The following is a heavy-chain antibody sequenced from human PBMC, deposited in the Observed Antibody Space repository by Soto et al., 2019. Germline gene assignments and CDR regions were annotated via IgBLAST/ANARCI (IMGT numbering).Heavy chain of an antibody. CDR1: GGSISSGGYY. V-gene: IGHV4-31*03. J-gene: IGHJ5*02. D-gene: IGHD6-6*01. Sequence: SETLSLTCTVSGGSISSGGYYWSWIRQHPGKGLEWIGYIYYSGSTYHNPSLKSRVTISVDTSKNQFSLRLSSVTAADTAVYYCARDKLVGMDGSSSGLSSWFDPWGQGTLVTVSS. CDR3: ARDKLVGMDGSSSGLSSWFDP. CDR2: IYYSGST.